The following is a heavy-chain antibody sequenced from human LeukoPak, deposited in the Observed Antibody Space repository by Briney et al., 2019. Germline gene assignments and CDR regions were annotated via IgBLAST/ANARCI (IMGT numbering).Heavy chain of an antibody. D-gene: IGHD3-3*01. J-gene: IGHJ4*02. V-gene: IGHV7-4-1*02. CDR3: AKDRAGLDFWSGDWAFDY. CDR2: INTNTGNP. Sequence: ASVKVSCKASGYTFTSYAMNWVRQAPGQGLEWMGWINTNTGNPTYAQGFTGRFVFSLDTSVSTAYLQMNSLRAEDTAVYYCAKDRAGLDFWSGDWAFDYWGQGTLVTVSS. CDR1: GYTFTSYA.